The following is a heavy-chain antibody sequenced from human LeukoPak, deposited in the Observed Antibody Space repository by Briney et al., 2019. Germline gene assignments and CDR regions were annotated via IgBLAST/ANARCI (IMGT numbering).Heavy chain of an antibody. J-gene: IGHJ4*02. D-gene: IGHD3-3*01. Sequence: PGGSLRLSCAASGFTFSSYEVNWVRQAPGKGLEWVSYISSSGSTIYYADSVKGRFTISRDNANNSLYLQLNSLRAEDTAVYYCAKKNYDFWSGYLGYFDYWGQGTLVTVSS. V-gene: IGHV3-48*03. CDR3: AKKNYDFWSGYLGYFDY. CDR1: GFTFSSYE. CDR2: ISSSGSTI.